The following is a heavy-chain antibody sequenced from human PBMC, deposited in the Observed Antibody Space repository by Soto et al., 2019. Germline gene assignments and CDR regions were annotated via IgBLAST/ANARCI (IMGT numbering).Heavy chain of an antibody. Sequence: EVQLVESGGGLVQPGGSLRLSCAASGFTFSRYWMHWVRQAPGKGLVWVSLIKSDGSTSYADSVKGRFTISRDNAKNTRYLQMNSLRVEDTAVYYCAGDPVPEYWGQGTLVTVSS. V-gene: IGHV3-74*01. CDR2: IKSDGST. CDR1: GFTFSRYW. J-gene: IGHJ4*02. CDR3: AGDPVPEY.